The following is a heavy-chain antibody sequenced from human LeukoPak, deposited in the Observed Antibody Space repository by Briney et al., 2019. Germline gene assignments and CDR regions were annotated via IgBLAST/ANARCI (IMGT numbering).Heavy chain of an antibody. CDR2: INPNSGGT. D-gene: IGHD3-22*01. Sequence: GASVKVSCKASGYTFTGYYMHWGRQAPGQGLEWRGGINPNSGGTNYAQKFQGRVTMTRDTSISTAYMELSRLRSDDTAVYYCARLLYYYDSTVPDYWGQGTLVTVSS. CDR3: ARLLYYYDSTVPDY. V-gene: IGHV1-2*02. J-gene: IGHJ4*02. CDR1: GYTFTGYY.